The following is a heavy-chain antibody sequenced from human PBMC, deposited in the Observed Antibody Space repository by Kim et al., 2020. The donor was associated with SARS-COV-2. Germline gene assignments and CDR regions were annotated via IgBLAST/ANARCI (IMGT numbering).Heavy chain of an antibody. V-gene: IGHV4-59*08. CDR2: IYYSGST. J-gene: IGHJ5*02. CDR1: GGSISSYY. Sequence: SETLSLTCTVSGGSISSYYWSWIRQPPGKGLEWIGYIYYSGSTNYNPSLKSRVTISVDTSKNQFSLKLTSATAADTAVYYCARQGAYDAKWFDPWGQGTLFTVSS. CDR3: ARQGAYDAKWFDP. D-gene: IGHD2-8*01.